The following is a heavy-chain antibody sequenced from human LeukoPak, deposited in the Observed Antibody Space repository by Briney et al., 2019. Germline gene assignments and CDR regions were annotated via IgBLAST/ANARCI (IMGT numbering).Heavy chain of an antibody. D-gene: IGHD3-3*01. CDR3: ARGLILYDFWSGYYTGIRDNWFDP. Sequence: ASVKVSCKASGYTFASYDINWVRQATGQGLEWMGWMNPNSSNTGYAQKFQGRVTMTRNTSISTAYMELSSLRSEDTAVYYCARGLILYDFWSGYYTGIRDNWFDPWGQGTLVTVSS. CDR1: GYTFASYD. J-gene: IGHJ5*02. CDR2: MNPNSSNT. V-gene: IGHV1-8*01.